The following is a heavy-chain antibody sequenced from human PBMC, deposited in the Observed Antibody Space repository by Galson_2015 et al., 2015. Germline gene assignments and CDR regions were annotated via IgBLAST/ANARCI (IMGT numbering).Heavy chain of an antibody. V-gene: IGHV1-2*06. CDR2: INPNSGGT. CDR3: ARVPTTGTDYGYYYYYMDV. CDR1: GYTFTGYY. D-gene: IGHD4-17*01. Sequence: SVKVSCKASGYTFTGYYMHWVRQAPGQGLEWMGRINPNSGGTNYAQKFQGRVTMTRDTSISTAYMELSRLRSDDTAVYYCARVPTTGTDYGYYYYYMDVWGKGTTVTVSS. J-gene: IGHJ6*03.